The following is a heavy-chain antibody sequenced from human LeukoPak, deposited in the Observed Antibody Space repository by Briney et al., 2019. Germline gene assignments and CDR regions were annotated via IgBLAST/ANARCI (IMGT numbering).Heavy chain of an antibody. Sequence: GGSLGLSCAASGFTFSDYWIDWVRQAPGQGLEWVANINTDGSTTNYVESVRGRFTISRDNTRNSLSLQMNNLRDEDTAVYYCARNRGGQQFDCWGQGTLLTVSS. CDR2: INTDGSTT. D-gene: IGHD3-10*01. CDR1: GFTFSDYW. J-gene: IGHJ4*02. CDR3: ARNRGGQQFDC. V-gene: IGHV3-7*01.